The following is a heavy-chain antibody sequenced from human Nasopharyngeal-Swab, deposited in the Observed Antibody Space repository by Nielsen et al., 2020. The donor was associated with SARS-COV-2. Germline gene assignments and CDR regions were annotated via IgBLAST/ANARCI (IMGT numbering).Heavy chain of an antibody. D-gene: IGHD6-13*01. J-gene: IGHJ4*02. CDR3: AKDMAAGYFFDF. V-gene: IGHV3-23*01. CDR2: ISVNGDYT. Sequence: GGSLRLSCAASGFTFSNYAMTWVRQAPGKGLEWVSTISVNGDYTYYADSVKGRFTISRDNSKNTVYLQMDSLRAEDAAIYYCAKDMAAGYFFDFWGQGTLVTVSS. CDR1: GFTFSNYA.